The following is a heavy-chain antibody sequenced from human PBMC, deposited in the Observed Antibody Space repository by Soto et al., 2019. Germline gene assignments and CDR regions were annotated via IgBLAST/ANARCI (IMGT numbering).Heavy chain of an antibody. CDR2: IGGSGGNT. V-gene: IGHV3-23*01. Sequence: EVQLLESGGGLVQPGGSLRLSCAASGFTFSSYAMSWVRQGPGKGLEWVSAIGGSGGNTYYADSVKGRFTISRDNSKNTLYLQMNSLRADDTAVYYCAKMKEQLMVYAIPDYWGQGTLVTVSS. CDR1: GFTFSSYA. D-gene: IGHD2-8*01. J-gene: IGHJ4*02. CDR3: AKMKEQLMVYAIPDY.